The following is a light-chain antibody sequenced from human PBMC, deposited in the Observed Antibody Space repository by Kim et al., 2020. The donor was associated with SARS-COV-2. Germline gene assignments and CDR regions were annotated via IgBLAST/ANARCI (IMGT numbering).Light chain of an antibody. Sequence: ASVKLTCTLSSGHSTYAIEWHQQQPEKGPRYLMKLNSDGSHSKGDGIPDRFSGSSSGPERYLTISSLQSEDEADYYCQTWGTGIVVFGGGTQLTVL. CDR3: QTWGTGIVV. CDR2: LNSDGSH. V-gene: IGLV4-69*01. J-gene: IGLJ2*01. CDR1: SGHSTYA.